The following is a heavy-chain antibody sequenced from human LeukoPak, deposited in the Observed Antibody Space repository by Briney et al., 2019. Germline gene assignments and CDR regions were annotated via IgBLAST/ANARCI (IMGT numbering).Heavy chain of an antibody. CDR2: IVGANGNT. Sequence: GGSLRLSCAVSGFTFSSYTMYWVRQAPGKGLEWVSTIVGANGNTYYADSVKGRFTISRDNSKTTLYVQMNSLRAEDTALYYCAKEAEGVKLIDSWGQGTLVTVSS. CDR3: AKEAEGVKLIDS. J-gene: IGHJ4*02. V-gene: IGHV3-23*01. D-gene: IGHD4-23*01. CDR1: GFTFSSYT.